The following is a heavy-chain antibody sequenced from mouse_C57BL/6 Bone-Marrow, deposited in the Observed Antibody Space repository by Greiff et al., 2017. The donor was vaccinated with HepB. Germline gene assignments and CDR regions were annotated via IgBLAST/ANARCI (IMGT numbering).Heavy chain of an antibody. Sequence: QVQLQQPGAELVKPGASVTLSCKASGYTFTSYWMHWVKQRPGQGLEWIGMIHPNSGSTNYNEKFKSKATLTVDKSTSTAYMQLSSLTSEDSAVYYCARWTTVVAYYAMDYWDRGTSATVSS. CDR1: GYTFTSYW. D-gene: IGHD1-1*01. CDR3: ARWTTVVAYYAMDY. J-gene: IGHJ4*01. V-gene: IGHV1-64*01. CDR2: IHPNSGST.